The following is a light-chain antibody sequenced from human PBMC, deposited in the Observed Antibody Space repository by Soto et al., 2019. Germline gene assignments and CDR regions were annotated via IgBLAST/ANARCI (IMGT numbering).Light chain of an antibody. J-gene: IGLJ1*01. CDR1: TGAVTSGHY. CDR3: LFSYNGARGV. CDR2: DTD. V-gene: IGLV7-46*01. Sequence: QAVVTQEPSLTVSPGGTVTLTCGSSTGAVTSGHYPYWFQQKPGQAPRTLIYDTDNKHSWTPARFSGFLLGGKAALTLSGAQPEDEAEYYCLFSYNGARGVFGPGTKLTVL.